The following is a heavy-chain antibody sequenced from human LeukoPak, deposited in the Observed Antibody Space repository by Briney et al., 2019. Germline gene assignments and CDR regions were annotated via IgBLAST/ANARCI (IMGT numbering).Heavy chain of an antibody. CDR1: GYTFTSYY. J-gene: IGHJ5*02. Sequence: ASVEVSCKASGYTFTSYYMHWVRQAPGQGLEWMGIINPSGGSTSYAQKFQGRVTMTRDTSTSTVYMELSSLRSEDTAVYYCARDDIAVAGKGNWFDPWGQGTLVTVSS. CDR3: ARDDIAVAGKGNWFDP. D-gene: IGHD6-19*01. V-gene: IGHV1-46*01. CDR2: INPSGGST.